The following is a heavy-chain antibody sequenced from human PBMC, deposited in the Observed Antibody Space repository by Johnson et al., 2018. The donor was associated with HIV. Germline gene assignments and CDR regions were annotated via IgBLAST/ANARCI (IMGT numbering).Heavy chain of an antibody. CDR1: GFTFSSYG. D-gene: IGHD4-11*01. J-gene: IGHJ3*01. CDR2: ISFEGSNK. CDR3: ANLQSSDFPYAFDV. Sequence: QVQLVESGRGVVQPGRSLRVSCAASGFTFSSYGMHWVRQAPGQGLEWVALISFEGSNKYYADSVKGRFTISRDNSKNTLYLQMSSLRAEDTAVYYCANLQSSDFPYAFDVWGQGTMVTVSS. V-gene: IGHV3-30*18.